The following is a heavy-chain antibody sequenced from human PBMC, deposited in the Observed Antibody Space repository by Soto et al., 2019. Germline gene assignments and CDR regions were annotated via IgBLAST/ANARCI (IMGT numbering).Heavy chain of an antibody. D-gene: IGHD3-22*01. V-gene: IGHV4-31*03. CDR1: GGSISSGGYY. Sequence: SETLSLTCTVSGGSISSGGYYWSWIHQHPGKGLEWIGYIYYSGSTYYNPSLKSRVTISVDTSKNQFSLKLSSVTAADTAVYYCAREYYYDSSGYYPDIWGQGTMVTVSS. CDR2: IYYSGST. CDR3: AREYYYDSSGYYPDI. J-gene: IGHJ3*02.